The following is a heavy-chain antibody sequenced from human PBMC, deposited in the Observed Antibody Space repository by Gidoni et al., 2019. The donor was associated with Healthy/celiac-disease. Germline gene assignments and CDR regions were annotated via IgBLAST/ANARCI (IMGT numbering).Heavy chain of an antibody. D-gene: IGHD5-18*01. CDR2: INHIGGT. CDR3: ARGRIIEAWIQLWLPFDY. V-gene: IGHV4-34*01. CDR1: GGYFSGYY. Sequence: QVQLKQWGAGLLKPSETMSLTCAVYGGYFSGYYWSWIRHPPGKGLEWIGEINHIGGTNYNPSLKSRVTISVDTSKIQFSLKLSSVTAADTAVYYCARGRIIEAWIQLWLPFDYWGQGTLVTVSS. J-gene: IGHJ4*02.